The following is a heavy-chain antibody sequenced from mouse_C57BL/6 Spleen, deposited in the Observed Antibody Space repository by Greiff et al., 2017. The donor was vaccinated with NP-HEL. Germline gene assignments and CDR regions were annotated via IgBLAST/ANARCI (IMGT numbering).Heavy chain of an antibody. J-gene: IGHJ4*01. V-gene: IGHV3-6*01. CDR1: GYSITSGYY. D-gene: IGHD2-1*01. CDR3: ARDGDGNFYAMDY. CDR2: ISYDGSN. Sequence: VQLKESGPGLVKPSQSLSLTCSVTGYSITSGYYWNWIRQFPGNKLEWMGYISYDGSNNYNPSLKNRISITRDTSKNQFFLKLNSVTTEDTATYYCARDGDGNFYAMDYWGQGTSVTVSS.